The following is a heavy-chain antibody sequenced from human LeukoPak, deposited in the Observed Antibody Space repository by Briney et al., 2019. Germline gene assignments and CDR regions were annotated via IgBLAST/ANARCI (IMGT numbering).Heavy chain of an antibody. V-gene: IGHV1-8*01. Sequence: ASVKVSCRASGYTFTSYDINWVRQATGQGLEWMGWMNPNSGNTGYAQKFQGRVTMTRNTSISTAYMELSSLRSEDTAVYYCARWGPDYEYSSRYYYYMDVWGKGTTVTVS. D-gene: IGHD6-13*01. J-gene: IGHJ6*03. CDR1: GYTFTSYD. CDR2: MNPNSGNT. CDR3: ARWGPDYEYSSRYYYYMDV.